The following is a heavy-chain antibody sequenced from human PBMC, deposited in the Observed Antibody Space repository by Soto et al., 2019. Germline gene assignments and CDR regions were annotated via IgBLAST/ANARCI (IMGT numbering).Heavy chain of an antibody. V-gene: IGHV1-3*01. CDR3: AREIQGIYYFDY. D-gene: IGHD1-1*01. J-gene: IGHJ4*02. CDR2: INAGNGDS. Sequence: ASVKVSCKASEYTFSSYTLHWVGQAPGQRLEWMGWINAGNGDSKYSQKFQGRVSISRDTSASTASMELSSLTSEDTAVYYCAREIQGIYYFDYWGQGTLVTVSS. CDR1: EYTFSSYT.